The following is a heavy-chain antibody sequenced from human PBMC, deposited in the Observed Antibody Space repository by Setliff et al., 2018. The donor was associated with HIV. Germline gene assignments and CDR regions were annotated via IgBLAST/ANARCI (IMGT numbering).Heavy chain of an antibody. CDR2: ISGSAGTT. V-gene: IGHV3-23*01. J-gene: IGHJ4*02. D-gene: IGHD3-22*01. CDR1: GFTFSNYA. CDR3: AKDTEGYYDSSGYINPYFDY. Sequence: PGGSLRLSCAASGFTFSNYAMSWVRQAPGKGLEWVSGISGSAGTTYYADSVRGRFILSRDNSKNMLYLQMNSLRAADTAVYYCAKDTEGYYDSSGYINPYFDYWGQGTVVTVSS.